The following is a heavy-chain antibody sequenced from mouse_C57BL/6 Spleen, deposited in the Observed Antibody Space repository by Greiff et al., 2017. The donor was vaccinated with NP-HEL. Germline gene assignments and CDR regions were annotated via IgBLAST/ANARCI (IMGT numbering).Heavy chain of an antibody. CDR3: AREEELTGTSGYFDV. Sequence: QVQLQQPGAELVKPGASVKMSCKASGYTFTSYWITWVKQRPGQGLEWIGDIYPGSGSTNYNEKFKSKATLTVDTSSSTAYMQLSSLTSEDSAVYCCAREEELTGTSGYFDVWGTGTTVTVSS. J-gene: IGHJ1*03. V-gene: IGHV1-55*01. CDR1: GYTFTSYW. D-gene: IGHD4-1*01. CDR2: IYPGSGST.